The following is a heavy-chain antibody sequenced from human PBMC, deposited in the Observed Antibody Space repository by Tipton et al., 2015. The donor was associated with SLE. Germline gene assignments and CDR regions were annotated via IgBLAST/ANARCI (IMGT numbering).Heavy chain of an antibody. CDR2: VYTSGST. CDR3: ARDADYSKVLDY. V-gene: IGHV4-61*02. J-gene: IGHJ4*02. D-gene: IGHD4-11*01. Sequence: LRLSCTVSGGSISSGSYYWSWIRQPAGKGLEWIGRVYTSGSTNYNPSLKSRVTISVDTYKNQFSLKMSSVTAADTAVYYCARDADYSKVLDYWGQGTLVTVSS. CDR1: GGSISSGSYY.